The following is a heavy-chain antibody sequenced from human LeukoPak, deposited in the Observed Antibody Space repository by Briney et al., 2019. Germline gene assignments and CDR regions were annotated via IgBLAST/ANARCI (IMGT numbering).Heavy chain of an antibody. V-gene: IGHV1-69*06. CDR2: IIPIFGTA. D-gene: IGHD3-10*01. CDR1: GGTFSSYA. J-gene: IGHJ4*02. Sequence: GASVKVSCKASGGTFSSYAISWVRQAPGQGLEWMGGIIPIFGTANYAQKFQGRVTITADKSTSTAYMELSSLRSEGTAVYYCASTYRGDYYGSGSYYKYWGQGTLVTVSS. CDR3: ASTYRGDYYGSGSYYKY.